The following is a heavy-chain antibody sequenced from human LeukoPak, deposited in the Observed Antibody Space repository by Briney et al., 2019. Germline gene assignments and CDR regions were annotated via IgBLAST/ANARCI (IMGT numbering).Heavy chain of an antibody. Sequence: GESLKISCKGSGYSFTSYWIGWVRQMPGKGLEWMGIIYPGDSDTRYSPSFQGQVTISPDKSISTAYLQWSSLKASDTAMYYCARQKTYYYGSDAFDIWGQGTMVTVSS. CDR2: IYPGDSDT. CDR3: ARQKTYYYGSDAFDI. J-gene: IGHJ3*02. V-gene: IGHV5-51*01. D-gene: IGHD3-10*01. CDR1: GYSFTSYW.